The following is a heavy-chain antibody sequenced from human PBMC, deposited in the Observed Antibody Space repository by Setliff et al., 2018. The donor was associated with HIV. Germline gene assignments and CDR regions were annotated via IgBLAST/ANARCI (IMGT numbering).Heavy chain of an antibody. CDR2: IIPIFGSA. CDR1: RGTFNNYA. J-gene: IGHJ4*02. Sequence: SVKVSCKASRGTFNNYAISWVRQAPGQGLEWMGGIIPIFGSANYAQRFQGRVTISADESTSTAYMELSSLRSEDTAVYYCARGPAGHYDSTGYYPYYWGQGRPVTSPQ. CDR3: ARGPAGHYDSTGYYPYY. D-gene: IGHD3-22*01. V-gene: IGHV1-69*13.